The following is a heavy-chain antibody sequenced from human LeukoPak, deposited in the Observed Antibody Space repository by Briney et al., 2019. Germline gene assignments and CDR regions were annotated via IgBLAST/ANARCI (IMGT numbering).Heavy chain of an antibody. J-gene: IGHJ4*02. D-gene: IGHD1-26*01. V-gene: IGHV3-33*01. Sequence: GGSLRLSCAASGFTFSSYGMHWVRQAPGKGLEWVAVIWYDGSNKYYADSVKGRFTISRDNSKNTLYLQMNSPRAEDTAVYYCARGGSVGALDYWGQGTLVTVSS. CDR2: IWYDGSNK. CDR1: GFTFSSYG. CDR3: ARGGSVGALDY.